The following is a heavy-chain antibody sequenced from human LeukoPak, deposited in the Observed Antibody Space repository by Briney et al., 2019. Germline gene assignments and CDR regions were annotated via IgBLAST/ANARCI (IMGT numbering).Heavy chain of an antibody. J-gene: IGHJ4*02. CDR2: IIPILGIA. V-gene: IGHV1-69*04. D-gene: IGHD6-19*01. CDR3: ARVRGQYSSGWYVFDY. Sequence: GSSVKVSCKASGGTFSSYAISWVRQAPGQGLEWMGRIIPILGIANYAQKFQGRVTITADKSTSTAYMELSSLRSEDTAVYYCARVRGQYSSGWYVFDYWGQGTLVTVSS. CDR1: GGTFSSYA.